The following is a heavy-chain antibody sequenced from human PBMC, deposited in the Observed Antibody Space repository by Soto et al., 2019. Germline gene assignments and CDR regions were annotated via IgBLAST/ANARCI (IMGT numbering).Heavy chain of an antibody. CDR2: ISPGSRYP. J-gene: IGHJ5*02. CDR1: GFTFGDSY. Sequence: PGGSLRLSCAGSGFTFGDSYMSWIRQAPGKGLEWLSYISPGSRYPAYADSVKGRFTIPRDNAKRSLYLQMMSLTAEDTAIYYCVVLAVLAWGQGTLVTVSS. CDR3: VVLAVLA. D-gene: IGHD3-3*01. V-gene: IGHV3-11*06.